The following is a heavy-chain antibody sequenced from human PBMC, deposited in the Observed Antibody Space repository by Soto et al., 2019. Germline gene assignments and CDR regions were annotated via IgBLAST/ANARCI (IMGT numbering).Heavy chain of an antibody. V-gene: IGHV3-49*03. CDR1: GFTFGDYA. J-gene: IGHJ4*02. CDR2: IRSKAYGGTT. CDR3: TTVWRVEYYFDY. Sequence: GSLRLSCTASGFTFGDYAMSWFRQAPGKGLEWVGFIRSKAYGGTTEYAASVKGRFTISRDDSKSIAYLQMNSLKTEDTAVYYCTTVWRVEYYFDYWGQGTLVTVSS.